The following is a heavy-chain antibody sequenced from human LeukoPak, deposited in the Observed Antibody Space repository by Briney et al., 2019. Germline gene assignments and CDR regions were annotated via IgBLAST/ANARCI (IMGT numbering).Heavy chain of an antibody. CDR3: AKAGYDILTGYSPWDYYYYMDV. J-gene: IGHJ6*03. V-gene: IGHV3-20*04. D-gene: IGHD3-9*01. Sequence: RPGGSLRLSCAASGFSFDDLGMTWVRQVPGKGLEWVAGINWNGASTGYADSVRGRFTISRDNAKNSLYLQMNSLRAEDTAVYYCAKAGYDILTGYSPWDYYYYMDVWGKGTTVTVSS. CDR1: GFSFDDLG. CDR2: INWNGAST.